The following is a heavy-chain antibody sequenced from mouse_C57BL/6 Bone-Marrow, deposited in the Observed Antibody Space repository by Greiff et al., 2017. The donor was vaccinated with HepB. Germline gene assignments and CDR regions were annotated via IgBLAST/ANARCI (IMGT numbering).Heavy chain of an antibody. CDR3: TTAGYDGGYYFDY. D-gene: IGHD2-2*01. J-gene: IGHJ2*01. V-gene: IGHV14-1*01. Sequence: VHVKQSGAELVRPGASVKLSCTASGFNIKDYYMHWVKQRPEQGLEWIGRIDPEDGDTEYAPKFQGKATMTADTSSNTAYLQLSSLTSEDTAVYYCTTAGYDGGYYFDYWGQGTTLTVSS. CDR1: GFNIKDYY. CDR2: IDPEDGDT.